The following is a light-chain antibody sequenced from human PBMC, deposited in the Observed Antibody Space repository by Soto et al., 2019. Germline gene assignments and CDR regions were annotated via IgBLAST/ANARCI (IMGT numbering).Light chain of an antibody. CDR2: DVS. CDR3: SSYTSSSTLV. Sequence: QFALTQPASVSGSPGQSITISCTGTSSDVGGYNYVSWYQQHLGKAPKLMIYDVSNRPSGVSNRFSGSKSGNTASLTISGLPAEDEADYYFSSYTSSSTLVFGGGTKLTVL. CDR1: SSDVGGYNY. V-gene: IGLV2-14*01. J-gene: IGLJ2*01.